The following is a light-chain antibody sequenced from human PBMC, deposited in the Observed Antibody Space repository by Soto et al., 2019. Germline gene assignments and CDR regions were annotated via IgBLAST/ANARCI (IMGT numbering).Light chain of an antibody. J-gene: IGKJ1*01. CDR1: QSVSSSY. Sequence: EIVLTQSPGTLSLSPGERATLSCRASQSVSSSYLAWYQQKPGQAPRLLIYGASSRATGIPDRFSGSGSGTDFTLTISRLEPEDFAVYYCQQYGSSLWTFD. CDR3: QQYGSSLWT. V-gene: IGKV3-20*01. CDR2: GAS.